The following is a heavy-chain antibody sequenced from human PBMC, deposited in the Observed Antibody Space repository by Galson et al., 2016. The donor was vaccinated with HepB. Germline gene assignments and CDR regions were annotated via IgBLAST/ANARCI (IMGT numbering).Heavy chain of an antibody. CDR3: VRVAAGGNFSDY. D-gene: IGHD3-16*01. CDR1: GFTFSDYP. CDR2: ISSGGDIT. V-gene: IGHV3-11*04. J-gene: IGHJ4*02. Sequence: SLRLSCAASGFTFSDYPMSWIRQAPGKGLQWLSHISSGGDITYYADSVRGRFTVSRDNSKNSLYLQMNILRAEDTAIYYCVRVAAGGNFSDYWGQGTLVTVSS.